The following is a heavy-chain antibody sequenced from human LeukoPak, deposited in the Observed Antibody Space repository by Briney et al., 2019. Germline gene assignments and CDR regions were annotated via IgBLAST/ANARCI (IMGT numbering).Heavy chain of an antibody. Sequence: SVKLSCKASGGTFSSYAISWVRQPPGQGLEWMGGIIPIFGTATYAQKFQGRVTVTADESTSTAYMELSSLRFEDTAVYYCGRVSCGGNCYSLIGTFYIWGQGKMVTVSS. V-gene: IGHV1-69*13. J-gene: IGHJ3*02. CDR2: IIPIFGTA. CDR3: GRVSCGGNCYSLIGTFYI. D-gene: IGHD2-15*01. CDR1: GGTFSSYA.